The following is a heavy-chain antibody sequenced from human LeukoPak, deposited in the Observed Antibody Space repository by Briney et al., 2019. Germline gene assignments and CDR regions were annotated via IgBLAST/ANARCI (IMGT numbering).Heavy chain of an antibody. CDR3: AREYYDSSGRKHAFDI. D-gene: IGHD3-22*01. CDR1: GYTFIDYY. Sequence: GASVKVSCKASGYTFIDYYMHWVRQAPGQGLEWMGRIDPDSGGTSYAQKFQGRVTMTRDTSISTAYMELSRLRSDDTAVYYCAREYYDSSGRKHAFDIWGQGTMVTVSS. CDR2: IDPDSGGT. J-gene: IGHJ3*02. V-gene: IGHV1-2*02.